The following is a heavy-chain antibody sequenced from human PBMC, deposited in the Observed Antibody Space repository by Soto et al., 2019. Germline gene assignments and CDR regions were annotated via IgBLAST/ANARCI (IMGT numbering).Heavy chain of an antibody. CDR2: VKSKADGGTT. V-gene: IGHV3-15*01. D-gene: IGHD3-22*01. CDR1: GFTFSNAW. Sequence: KPGGSLRLSCAASGFTFSNAWMSWVRQAPGKGLEWVGRVKSKADGGTTDYTAPVKGRSTISRDDSKNTLYLQMNSLKTEDTGVYFCTTAWGAYDSGYYFVDFWGQGTLVTVSS. J-gene: IGHJ4*02. CDR3: TTAWGAYDSGYYFVDF.